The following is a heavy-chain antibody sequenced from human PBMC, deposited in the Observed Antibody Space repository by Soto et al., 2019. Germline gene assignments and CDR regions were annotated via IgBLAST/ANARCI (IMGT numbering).Heavy chain of an antibody. D-gene: IGHD3-22*01. J-gene: IGHJ4*02. Sequence: GGSLRLSCAASGFTFSSYEMNWVRQAPGKGLEWVSYIGSSGSTIYYADSVKGRFTISRDNTKNSLYLQMNSLRAEDTALYYCARDLGGVGYYDRGGYFDSWGQGTLVTVSS. CDR1: GFTFSSYE. CDR3: ARDLGGVGYYDRGGYFDS. V-gene: IGHV3-48*03. CDR2: IGSSGSTI.